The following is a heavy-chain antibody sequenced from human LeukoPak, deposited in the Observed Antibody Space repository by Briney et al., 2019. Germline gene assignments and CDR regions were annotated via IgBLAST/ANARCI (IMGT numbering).Heavy chain of an antibody. J-gene: IGHJ4*02. CDR2: INPNSGGT. CDR3: ARFCSGGSCYSGFDY. V-gene: IGHV1-2*02. CDR1: GYTFTGYY. D-gene: IGHD2-15*01. Sequence: ASVKVSCKASGYTFTGYYMHWVRQAPGQGLEWMGWINPNSGGTNYAQKFQGRVTMTRDTSISTAYMELSRLRSDDTAVYYCARFCSGGSCYSGFDYCGQGTLVTVSS.